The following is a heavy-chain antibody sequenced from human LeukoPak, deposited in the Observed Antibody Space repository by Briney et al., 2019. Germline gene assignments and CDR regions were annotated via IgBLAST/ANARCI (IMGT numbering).Heavy chain of an antibody. CDR1: GYSFNTYY. CDR2: LNPSSGRT. CDR3: ARESESSFQGLSGY. J-gene: IGHJ4*02. V-gene: IGHV1-46*02. Sequence: GASVKVSCKAPGYSFNTYYMHWVRQAPGQGLEWMGILNPSSGRTSSAQKFQDRVTMTRDTSTSTVYMELSSLRSEDTAVYYCARESESSFQGLSGYWGQGTLVTVSS. D-gene: IGHD3-22*01.